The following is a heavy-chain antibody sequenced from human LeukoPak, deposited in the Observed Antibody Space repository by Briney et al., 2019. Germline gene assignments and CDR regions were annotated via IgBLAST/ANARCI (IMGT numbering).Heavy chain of an antibody. D-gene: IGHD4-17*01. J-gene: IGHJ4*02. V-gene: IGHV1-46*01. Sequence: GASVKVSCKASGYTFTSYYMHWVRQAPGQGLEWMGIINPGGGSTSYAQKFQGRVTMTRDTSTSTVYMELSSLRSEDTAVYYCAREARLYGDYAPSFDYWGQGTLVTVSS. CDR3: AREARLYGDYAPSFDY. CDR1: GYTFTSYY. CDR2: INPGGGST.